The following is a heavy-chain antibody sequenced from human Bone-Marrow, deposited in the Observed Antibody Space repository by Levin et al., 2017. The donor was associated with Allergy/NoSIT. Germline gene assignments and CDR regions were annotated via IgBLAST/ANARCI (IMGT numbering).Heavy chain of an antibody. V-gene: IGHV3-23*01. CDR3: AIHLMGATNYGLDV. Sequence: LSLTCAGSGFPLNTYVMSWVRQSPGKGLEWVSGISGSGGSTYYGDSVKGRFTISRDNSKNTLYLHMSSLTAEDTALYYCAIHLMGATNYGLDVWGQGTTVTVSS. J-gene: IGHJ6*02. CDR2: ISGSGGST. D-gene: IGHD1-26*01. CDR1: GFPLNTYV.